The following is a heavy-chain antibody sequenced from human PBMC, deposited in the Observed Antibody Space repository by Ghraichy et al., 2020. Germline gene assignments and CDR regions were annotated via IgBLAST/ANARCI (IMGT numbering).Heavy chain of an antibody. D-gene: IGHD6-13*01. Sequence: TLSLPCTVSGGSISSYYCSWIRQPAGKGLEWIGRIYTSGSTNYNPSLKSRVTISVDTSKNQFSLNLSSVTAADTAVYYCARDRYSREVDYWGQGTLVTVSS. CDR2: IYTSGST. J-gene: IGHJ4*02. V-gene: IGHV4-4*07. CDR3: ARDRYSREVDY. CDR1: GGSISSYY.